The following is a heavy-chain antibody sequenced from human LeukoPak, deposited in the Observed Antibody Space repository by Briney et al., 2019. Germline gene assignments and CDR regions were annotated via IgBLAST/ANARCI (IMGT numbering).Heavy chain of an antibody. CDR2: IYYSGST. CDR3: ARLETWIGAFDI. Sequence: ETLSLTCTVSGGSISSYYWSWIRQPPGKGLEWIGYIYYSGSTNYNPSLKSRVTISVDTSENQFSLKLSSVTAADTAVYYCARLETWIGAFDIWGQGTMVTVSS. D-gene: IGHD5-24*01. J-gene: IGHJ3*02. CDR1: GGSISSYY. V-gene: IGHV4-59*08.